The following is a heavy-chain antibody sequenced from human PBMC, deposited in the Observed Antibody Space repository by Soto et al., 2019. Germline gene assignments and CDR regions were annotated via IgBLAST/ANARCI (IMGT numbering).Heavy chain of an antibody. CDR1: GYTFTSYG. V-gene: IGHV1-18*01. D-gene: IGHD2-2*02. Sequence: QVQLVQSGAEVKKPGASVKVSCKASGYTFTSYGISWVRQAPGQGREWMGWISAYNGNTNYAQKLQGRVTMTTDTSKSTAYMGLSSLRSLDTAVYYWARAGIVVVPAAIGADYWGQGTLVTVSS. CDR3: ARAGIVVVPAAIGADY. CDR2: ISAYNGNT. J-gene: IGHJ4*02.